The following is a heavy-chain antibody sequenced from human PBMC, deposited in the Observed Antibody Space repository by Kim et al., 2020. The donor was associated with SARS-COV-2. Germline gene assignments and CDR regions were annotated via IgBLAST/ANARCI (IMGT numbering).Heavy chain of an antibody. CDR1: GGSISSYY. D-gene: IGHD2-15*01. CDR3: ARDRRCSGGSCPLGMDV. CDR2: IYYSGST. J-gene: IGHJ6*02. V-gene: IGHV4-59*01. Sequence: SETLSLTCTVSGGSISSYYWSWIRQPPGKGLEWIGYIYYSGSTNYNPSLKSRVTISVDTSKNQFSLKLSSVTAADTAVYYCARDRRCSGGSCPLGMDVWGQATTVTVSS.